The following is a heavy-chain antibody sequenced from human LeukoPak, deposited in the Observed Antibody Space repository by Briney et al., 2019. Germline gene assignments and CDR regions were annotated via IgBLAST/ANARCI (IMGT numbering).Heavy chain of an antibody. J-gene: IGHJ5*02. D-gene: IGHD6-13*01. CDR2: IIPIFGTA. V-gene: IGHV1-69*13. CDR1: GYTFTSYA. Sequence: GASVKVSCKASGYTFTSYAISWVRQAPGQGLEWMGGIIPIFGTANYAQKFQGRVTITADESTSTAYMELSSLRSEDTAVYYCARVWDQDSSSWYGWFDPWGQGTLVTVSS. CDR3: ARVWDQDSSSWYGWFDP.